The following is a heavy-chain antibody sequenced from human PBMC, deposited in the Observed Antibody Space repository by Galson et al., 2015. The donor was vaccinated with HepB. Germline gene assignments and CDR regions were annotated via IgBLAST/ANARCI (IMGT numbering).Heavy chain of an antibody. J-gene: IGHJ4*02. D-gene: IGHD4-17*01. CDR1: GYTFTNYY. CDR2: INPSGGST. Sequence: SVKVSCKASGYTFTNYYIHWVRQAPGEGLEWLGIINPSGGSTTYAQKFQGRVTMTRDTSASTVYMELGSLRSEDTAVYYCARHPGGTVTTPFDYWGQGTLVTVSS. V-gene: IGHV1-46*01. CDR3: ARHPGGTVTTPFDY.